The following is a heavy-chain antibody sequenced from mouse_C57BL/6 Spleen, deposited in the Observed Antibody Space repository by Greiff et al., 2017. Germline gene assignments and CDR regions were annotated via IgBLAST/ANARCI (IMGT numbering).Heavy chain of an antibody. Sequence: VQLQQSGAELARPGASVKMSCKASGYTFTSYTMHWVKQRPGQGLEWIGYINPSSGYTKYNQKFKDKATLTADKSSSTAYMQLSSLTSEDSAVYYCARSGLYGSSYVEFAYWGQGTLVTVSA. D-gene: IGHD1-1*01. V-gene: IGHV1-4*01. CDR2: INPSSGYT. J-gene: IGHJ3*01. CDR3: ARSGLYGSSYVEFAY. CDR1: GYTFTSYT.